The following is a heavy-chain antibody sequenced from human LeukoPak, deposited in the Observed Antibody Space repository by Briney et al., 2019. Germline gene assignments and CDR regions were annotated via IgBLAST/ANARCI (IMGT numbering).Heavy chain of an antibody. J-gene: IGHJ4*02. CDR2: TYYRSKWYN. V-gene: IGHV6-1*01. D-gene: IGHD2-15*01. CDR1: WDSVSSNSAA. CDR3: ARAGSGGGSSLSPSASSPFDY. Sequence: SQTLSLTCAISWDSVSSNSAAWNWIRQSPSRGLEWLGRTYYRSKWYNDYAVSVKSRITINPDTSKNQFSLQLNSVTAADTAVYYCARAGSGGGSSLSPSASSPFDYWGQGTLVTVSS.